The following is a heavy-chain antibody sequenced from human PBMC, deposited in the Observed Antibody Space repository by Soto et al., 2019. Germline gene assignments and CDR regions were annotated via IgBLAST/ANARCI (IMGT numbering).Heavy chain of an antibody. J-gene: IGHJ4*02. CDR2: INIDGSTT. V-gene: IGHV3-74*01. CDR3: VRIRRGDGYTFGY. CDR1: GFSLSNYW. D-gene: IGHD3-16*01. Sequence: EVQLVESGGVSVQPGGSLRLSCAASGFSLSNYWMHWVRQAPGKGLVWVSRINIDGSTTTYADSVKGRFTISRDNAKNTLYLQMNSLRDEDTAVYYCVRIRRGDGYTFGYWGQGTLGTVSS.